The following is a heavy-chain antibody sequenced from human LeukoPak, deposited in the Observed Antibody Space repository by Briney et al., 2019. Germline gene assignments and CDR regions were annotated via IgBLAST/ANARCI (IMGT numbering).Heavy chain of an antibody. CDR1: GASVSRGSYY. J-gene: IGHJ1*01. CDR3: ARVEVGADDFDYFQH. Sequence: PSETLSLTCTVSGASVSRGSYYWNWIRQPAGKGLEWIGRIYTSGSTNYNPSLKSRFTISLDTSKNRFSLKLSSVTAADTAMYYCARVEVGADDFDYFQHWGQGTLVTVSS. V-gene: IGHV4-61*02. D-gene: IGHD1-26*01. CDR2: IYTSGST.